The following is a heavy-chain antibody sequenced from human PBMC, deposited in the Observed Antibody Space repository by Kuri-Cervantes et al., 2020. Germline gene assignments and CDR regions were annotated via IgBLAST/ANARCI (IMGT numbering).Heavy chain of an antibody. D-gene: IGHD1-26*01. CDR3: ASTFYGSYYAFDI. V-gene: IGHV1-18*01. CDR2: ISAYNGNT. J-gene: IGHJ3*02. CDR1: GYTFTSYG. Sequence: VSVKVSCKASGYTFTSYGISWVRQAPGQGLEWMGWISAYNGNTNYAQKFQGRVTTTADESTSTVYMELSSLRSEDTAVYYCASTFYGSYYAFDIWGQGTMVTVSS.